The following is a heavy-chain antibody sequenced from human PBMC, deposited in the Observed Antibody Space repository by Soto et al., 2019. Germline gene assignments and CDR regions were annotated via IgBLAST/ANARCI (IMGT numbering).Heavy chain of an antibody. CDR2: IYSGGST. CDR3: ARDRAGAQYGLDV. Sequence: PGGSLRLSCAASGFTVSSNYMSWVRQAPGKGLEWVSVIYSGGSTYYADSVKGRFTISRDNSKNTLYLQMNSLRAEDTAVYYCARDRAGAQYGLDVWGQGTTVTVSS. CDR1: GFTVSSNY. J-gene: IGHJ6*02. V-gene: IGHV3-53*01. D-gene: IGHD1-26*01.